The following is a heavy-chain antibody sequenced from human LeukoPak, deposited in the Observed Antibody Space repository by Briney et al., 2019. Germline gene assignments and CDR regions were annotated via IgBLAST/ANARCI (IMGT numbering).Heavy chain of an antibody. CDR1: GGSISSSSYY. Sequence: SETLSLTCTVSGGSISSSSYYWGWIRQPPGKGLEWIGSIYYSGSTYYNPSLKSRVTISVDTSKNQFSLKLSSVTAADTAVYYCARAPYYDFWSGYLRALNWFDPWGQGTLVTVSS. CDR3: ARAPYYDFWSGYLRALNWFDP. CDR2: IYYSGST. D-gene: IGHD3-3*01. J-gene: IGHJ5*02. V-gene: IGHV4-39*07.